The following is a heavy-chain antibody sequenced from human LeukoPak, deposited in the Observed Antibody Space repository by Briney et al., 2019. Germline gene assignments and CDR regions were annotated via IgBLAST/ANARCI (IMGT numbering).Heavy chain of an antibody. CDR1: GFNFDDYV. V-gene: IGHV3-20*04. Sequence: GGSLRLSCAASGFNFDDYVMSWVRQAPGKGLEWASGINWNGGSRGYADSVKGRFTISRDNAKNSLYLQMNSLRAEDTALYYCARSRHSYDSSGFPHYWGQGTLVTVSS. J-gene: IGHJ4*02. CDR3: ARSRHSYDSSGFPHY. D-gene: IGHD3-22*01. CDR2: INWNGGSR.